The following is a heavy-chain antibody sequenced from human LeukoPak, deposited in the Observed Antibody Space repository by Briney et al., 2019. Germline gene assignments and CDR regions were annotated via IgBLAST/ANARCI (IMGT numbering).Heavy chain of an antibody. V-gene: IGHV4-59*01. D-gene: IGHD6-19*01. CDR1: GGSISSYY. CDR2: IYYSGST. J-gene: IGHJ4*02. Sequence: SETLSLTCTVSGGSISSYYWSWIRQPPGKGLEWIGYIYYSGSTNYNPSLKSRVTISVDTSKNQFSLKLSSVTAADTAVYYCARQGAVAGILDYWGQGTLVTVSS. CDR3: ARQGAVAGILDY.